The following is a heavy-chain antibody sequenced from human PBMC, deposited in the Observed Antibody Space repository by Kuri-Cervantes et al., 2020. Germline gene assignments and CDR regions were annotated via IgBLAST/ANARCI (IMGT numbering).Heavy chain of an antibody. V-gene: IGHV2-5*02. J-gene: IGHJ5*02. CDR2: IYWDDDK. CDR3: AHSADYYGSGSYSGNWFDP. CDR1: GFSLSTSGVG. D-gene: IGHD3-10*01. Sequence: SGPTLVKPTQTLTLTCTFSGFSLSTSGVGVGWIRQPPGKALEWLALIYWDDDKRYSPSLKSRLTITKDTSKNQVVLTMTNVDPVDTATYYCAHSADYYGSGSYSGNWFDPWGQGTLVTVSS.